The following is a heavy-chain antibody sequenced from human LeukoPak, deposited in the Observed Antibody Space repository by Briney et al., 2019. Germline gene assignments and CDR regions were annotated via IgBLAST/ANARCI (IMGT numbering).Heavy chain of an antibody. D-gene: IGHD3-10*01. Sequence: GRSLRLSCAASGFTFSSYGMHWVRQAPGKGLEWVAVISYDGSNKYYADSVKGRFTISRDNSKNTLYLQMGSLRAEDMTVYYCARARHYGSGSYFPTFHYYYYYMDVWGKGTTVTISS. J-gene: IGHJ6*03. CDR3: ARARHYGSGSYFPTFHYYYYYMDV. CDR1: GFTFSSYG. CDR2: ISYDGSNK. V-gene: IGHV3-30*03.